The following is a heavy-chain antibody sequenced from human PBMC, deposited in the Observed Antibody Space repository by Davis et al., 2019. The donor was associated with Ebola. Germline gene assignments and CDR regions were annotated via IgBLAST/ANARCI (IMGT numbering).Heavy chain of an antibody. CDR3: ARGLVTLYAFDI. CDR2: INAGNGNT. Sequence: ASVKVSCKASGYTFTSYAMHWVRQAPGQRLEWMGWINAGNGNTKYSQKFQGRVTITRDTSASTAYMELSSLRSEDTAVYYCARGLVTLYAFDIWGQGTMVTVSS. CDR1: GYTFTSYA. V-gene: IGHV1-3*01. D-gene: IGHD2-21*02. J-gene: IGHJ3*02.